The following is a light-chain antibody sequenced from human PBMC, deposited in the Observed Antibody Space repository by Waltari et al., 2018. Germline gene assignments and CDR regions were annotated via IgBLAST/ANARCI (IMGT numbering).Light chain of an antibody. Sequence: SYVVTQSPSVSVAPGETARITCGGNNIGSKTVHWYQRKTGQAPILVMYYNNDRPSGIPERFSGSNSGSTATLTISRVEAGDEADYYCQLWDSSSDQLVFGGGTKLTVL. CDR2: YNN. V-gene: IGLV3-21*04. CDR1: NIGSKT. J-gene: IGLJ2*01. CDR3: QLWDSSSDQLV.